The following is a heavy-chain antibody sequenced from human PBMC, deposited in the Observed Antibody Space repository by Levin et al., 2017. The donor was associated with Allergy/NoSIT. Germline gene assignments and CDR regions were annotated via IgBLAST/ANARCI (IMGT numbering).Heavy chain of an antibody. Sequence: QAGGSLRLSCAASGFNFENYAMHWVRQGPGKGLEWVSGISWNGGTIAYADSVKGRFTIARDNAKTSLYLQMNSLRAEDTAFYYCVRDWTAYISSQDCDYWGQGTLVTVSS. D-gene: IGHD3-3*02. CDR1: GFNFENYA. V-gene: IGHV3-9*01. CDR2: ISWNGGTI. J-gene: IGHJ4*02. CDR3: VRDWTAYISSQDCDY.